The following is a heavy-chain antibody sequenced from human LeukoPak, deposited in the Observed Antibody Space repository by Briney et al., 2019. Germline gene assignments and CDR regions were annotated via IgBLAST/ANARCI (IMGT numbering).Heavy chain of an antibody. CDR1: GYTFTGYY. CDR2: INPNSGGT. D-gene: IGHD2-21*01. V-gene: IGHV1-2*02. Sequence: GASVKVSCKASGYTFTGYYMHWVRQAPGQGLEWMGWINPNSGGTNYAQKFQGRVTMTRDTSISTAYMELSRPRSDDTAVYYCARSCGGDCYFGYNWFDPWGQGTLVTVSS. J-gene: IGHJ5*02. CDR3: ARSCGGDCYFGYNWFDP.